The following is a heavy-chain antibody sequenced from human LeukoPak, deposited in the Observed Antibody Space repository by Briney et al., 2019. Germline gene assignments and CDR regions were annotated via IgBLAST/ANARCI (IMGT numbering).Heavy chain of an antibody. CDR3: ARNPAGYYYYYGMDV. J-gene: IGHJ6*02. V-gene: IGHV4-28*01. CDR1: GYSISSSNW. CDR2: IFYSGST. Sequence: SEPLSLTCAVSGYSISSSNWWGWIRQPPGKGLEWIGYIFYSGSTYYNPSLKSRVTMSVDTSKNQFSLKLSSVTAVDTAVYYCARNPAGYYYYYGMDVWGQGTTVTVSS. D-gene: IGHD6-19*01.